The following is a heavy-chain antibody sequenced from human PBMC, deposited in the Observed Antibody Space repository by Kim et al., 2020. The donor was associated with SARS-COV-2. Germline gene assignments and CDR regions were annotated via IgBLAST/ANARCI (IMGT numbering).Heavy chain of an antibody. Sequence: SETLSLTCTVYGGSISSSSYYWGWIRQPPGKGLEWIGSIYYSGSTYQNPSRRSRVTISVDTSQNQFSLKLSAVTAADTAVYYCARRGSRTAIVYFDYWGQGTQGTAPS. J-gene: IGHJ4*02. CDR2: IYYSGST. V-gene: IGHV4-39*01. CDR1: GGSISSSSYY. D-gene: IGHD5-18*01. CDR3: ARRGSRTAIVYFDY.